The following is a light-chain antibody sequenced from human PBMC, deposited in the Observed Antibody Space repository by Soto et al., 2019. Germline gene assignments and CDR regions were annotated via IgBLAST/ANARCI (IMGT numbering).Light chain of an antibody. CDR2: DAF. Sequence: DIQMTQSPSTLSASVGDGVALSCRASQTISSWVAWYQEKPGKAPKLLIYDAFSLESGVPSRLSGSGSGTEFTLTISSLQPDDFATYYCQQYNSYPWTFGQGTKVDIK. CDR3: QQYNSYPWT. CDR1: QTISSW. V-gene: IGKV1-5*01. J-gene: IGKJ1*01.